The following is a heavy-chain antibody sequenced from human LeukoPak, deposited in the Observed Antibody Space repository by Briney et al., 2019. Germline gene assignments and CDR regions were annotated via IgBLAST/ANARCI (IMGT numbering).Heavy chain of an antibody. V-gene: IGHV3-33*06. CDR2: IWYDGSNK. CDR3: AKDRKQQLSYMDV. Sequence: GGSLRLSCAASGFTFSSYGMHWVRQAPGKGLEWVAVIWYDGSNKYYADSVKGRFTISRDNSKNTLYLQMNGLRAEDTAVYYCAKDRKQQLSYMDVWGKGTTVTVSS. D-gene: IGHD6-13*01. J-gene: IGHJ6*03. CDR1: GFTFSSYG.